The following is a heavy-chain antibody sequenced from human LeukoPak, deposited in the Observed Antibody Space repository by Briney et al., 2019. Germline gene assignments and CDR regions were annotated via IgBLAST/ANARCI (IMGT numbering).Heavy chain of an antibody. CDR3: AREHPQRFGESWGTFDY. CDR1: GGSISSSSYY. J-gene: IGHJ4*02. V-gene: IGHV4-39*07. D-gene: IGHD3-10*01. CDR2: IYYSGST. Sequence: SETLSLTCTVSGGSISSSSYYWGWIRQPPGKGLEWIGSIYYSGSTYYNPSLKSRVTISVDTSKNQFSLKLSSVTAADTAVYYCAREHPQRFGESWGTFDYWGQGTLVTVSS.